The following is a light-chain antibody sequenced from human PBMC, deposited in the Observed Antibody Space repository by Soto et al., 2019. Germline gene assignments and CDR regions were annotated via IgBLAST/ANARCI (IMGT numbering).Light chain of an antibody. J-gene: IGKJ5*01. CDR2: DAS. V-gene: IGKV1-33*01. CDR3: QRYDSLPPT. CDR1: HDIKKY. Sequence: DLQMTQSPSSLSASVGDRVTITCQASHDIKKYLNWYQEKPGKAPKLLIYDASNLQTRVPSRFSGSGSGTHFTFTISSLQPEDIATYYCQRYDSLPPTFGQGTRLDIK.